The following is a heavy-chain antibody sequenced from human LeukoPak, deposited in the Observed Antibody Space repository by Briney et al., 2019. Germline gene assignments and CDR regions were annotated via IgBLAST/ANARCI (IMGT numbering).Heavy chain of an antibody. D-gene: IGHD1-26*01. V-gene: IGHV3-33*08. J-gene: IGHJ4*02. CDR3: ASDYVGY. CDR2: IWYDGSNK. Sequence: GGSLRLSCVASGFTLSSYSMHWVRQAPGKGLEWVAVIWYDGSNKYYADSVKGRFTISRDNSKNTLYLQMNSLRAEDTAVYYCASDYVGYWGQGTLVTVSS. CDR1: GFTLSSYS.